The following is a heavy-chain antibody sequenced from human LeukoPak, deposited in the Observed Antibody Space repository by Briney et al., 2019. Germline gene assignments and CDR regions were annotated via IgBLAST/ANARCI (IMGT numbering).Heavy chain of an antibody. Sequence: ASVKVSCKASGGTFSSYAISWVRQAPGQGLEWMGGIIPIFGTANYAQKFQGRVTITADESTSTAYMELSSLRSEDTAVYYCAREPYNWKGRFDPWGQGTLVTVSS. V-gene: IGHV1-69*13. CDR2: IIPIFGTA. CDR1: GGTFSSYA. CDR3: AREPYNWKGRFDP. J-gene: IGHJ5*02. D-gene: IGHD1-20*01.